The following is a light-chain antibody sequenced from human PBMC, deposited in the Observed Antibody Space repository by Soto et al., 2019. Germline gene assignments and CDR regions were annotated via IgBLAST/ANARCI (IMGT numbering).Light chain of an antibody. V-gene: IGKV3-11*01. CDR3: QQRSNWHPIT. CDR1: QSVSSY. Sequence: EIVMTQSPATLSVSPGERATLSFRASQSVSSYLAWYQQKPVQAPRLLIYDASNRATGIPARFSGSGSGTDFILTISSLEPDDFAVYYCQQRSNWHPITFGQGTRLEIK. CDR2: DAS. J-gene: IGKJ5*01.